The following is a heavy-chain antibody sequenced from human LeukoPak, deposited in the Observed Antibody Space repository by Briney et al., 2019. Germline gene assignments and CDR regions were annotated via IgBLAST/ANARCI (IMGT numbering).Heavy chain of an antibody. D-gene: IGHD2-2*01. V-gene: IGHV3-30*02. CDR1: GFTFSSYG. J-gene: IGHJ4*02. CDR2: IRYDGSNK. Sequence: GGSLRLSCAASGFTFSSYGMHWVRQAPGTGLEWVAFIRYDGSNKYYADSVKGRFTISRDNSKNTLYLQMNSLRAEDTAVYYCAKDTRFRYCSSTSCLAGTDYWGQGTLVTVSS. CDR3: AKDTRFRYCSSTSCLAGTDY.